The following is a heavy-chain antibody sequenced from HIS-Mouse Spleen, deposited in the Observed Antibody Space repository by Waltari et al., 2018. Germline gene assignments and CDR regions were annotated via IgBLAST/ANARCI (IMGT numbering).Heavy chain of an antibody. Sequence: QLQLQESVPGLVKPSETLSLTCTVSGGSISSSSYYWGWIRQPPGKGLEWIGSIYYSGSTYDNPSLKSRVTISVDTSKNQFSLKLSSVTAADTAVYYCAREIPYSSSWYDWYFDLWGRGTLVTVSS. J-gene: IGHJ2*01. CDR1: GGSISSSSYY. CDR3: AREIPYSSSWYDWYFDL. D-gene: IGHD6-13*01. V-gene: IGHV4-39*07. CDR2: IYYSGST.